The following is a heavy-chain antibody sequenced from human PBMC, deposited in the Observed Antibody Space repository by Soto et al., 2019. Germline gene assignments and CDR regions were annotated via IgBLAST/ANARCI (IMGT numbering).Heavy chain of an antibody. CDR1: GFNFNFYW. CDR2: INGDGSNA. CDR3: VRDSTTHLEGVDTLASWFDP. V-gene: IGHV3-74*01. J-gene: IGHJ5*02. Sequence: EVLLVESGGGLVQPGGSLRLSCAASGFNFNFYWMHWVRQAPGKGLVWVSRINGDGSNADYADSVKGRFTISRDNAKNTLFLQMDSLRVEDTAVYYCVRDSTTHLEGVDTLASWFDPWGQGTLVTVSS. D-gene: IGHD5-18*01.